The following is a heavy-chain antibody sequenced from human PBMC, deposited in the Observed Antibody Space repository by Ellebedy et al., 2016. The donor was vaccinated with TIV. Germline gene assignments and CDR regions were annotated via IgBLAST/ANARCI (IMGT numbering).Heavy chain of an antibody. CDR3: AAGPPERLYDFWSGHHFDY. CDR2: IIPIFGTA. V-gene: IGHV1-69*13. D-gene: IGHD3-3*01. J-gene: IGHJ4*02. CDR1: GGTFSSYA. Sequence: SVKVSCXASGGTFSSYAISWVRQAPGQGFEWMGGIIPIFGTANYAQKFQGRVTITADESTSTAYMELSSLRSEDTAVYYCAAGPPERLYDFWSGHHFDYWGQGTLVTVSS.